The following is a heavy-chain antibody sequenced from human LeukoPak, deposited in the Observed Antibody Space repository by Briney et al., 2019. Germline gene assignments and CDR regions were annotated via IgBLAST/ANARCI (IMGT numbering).Heavy chain of an antibody. J-gene: IGHJ4*02. D-gene: IGHD5-18*01. CDR1: GYTFTSYD. Sequence: ASVKVSCKASGYTFTSYDINWVRQATGQGLEWMGWISAYNGNTNYAQKLQGRVTMTTDTSTSTAYMELRSLRSDDTAVYYCARDLPPYSYGAYYFDYWGQGTLVTVSS. CDR2: ISAYNGNT. CDR3: ARDLPPYSYGAYYFDY. V-gene: IGHV1-18*01.